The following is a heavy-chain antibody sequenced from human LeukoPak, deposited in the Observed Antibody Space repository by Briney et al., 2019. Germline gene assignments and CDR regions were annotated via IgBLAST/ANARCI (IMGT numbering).Heavy chain of an antibody. CDR1: GLSFSTYD. V-gene: IGHV3-23*01. D-gene: IGHD2-2*01. CDR3: AKDRCSSTSCYEDAFDI. Sequence: GGSLRLSCAASGLSFSTYDMTWVRQAPGKGLEWVSAISGSGGSTYYADSVKGRFTISRDNSKNTLYLQMNSLRAEDTAVYYCAKDRCSSTSCYEDAFDIWGQGTMVTVSS. CDR2: ISGSGGST. J-gene: IGHJ3*02.